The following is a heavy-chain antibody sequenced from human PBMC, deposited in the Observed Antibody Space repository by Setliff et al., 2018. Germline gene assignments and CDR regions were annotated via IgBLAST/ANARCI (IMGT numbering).Heavy chain of an antibody. CDR1: GASVSGNSYY. CDR3: ARAPRYFDPTGSYFDY. V-gene: IGHV4-39*07. J-gene: IGHJ4*02. Sequence: SETLSLTCTVSGASVSGNSYYWGWIRQPPGKELEWIGSMYYGGGGSTYYNASLKSRVTISVDTSKNQFSLKLNSVTAADTAVYYCARAPRYFDPTGSYFDYWGQGTLVTVSS. CDR2: MYYGGGGST. D-gene: IGHD3-9*01.